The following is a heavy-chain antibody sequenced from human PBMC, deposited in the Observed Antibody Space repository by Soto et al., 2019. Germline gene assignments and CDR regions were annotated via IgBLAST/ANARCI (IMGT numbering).Heavy chain of an antibody. Sequence: GGSLRLSCAASGFTVSSNYMSWVRQAPGKGLEWVSVIYSGGSTYYADSVKGRFTISRDNSKNTLYLQMNSPRAEDTAVYYCAKARIVGANRTPSDYWGQGTLVTVSS. CDR1: GFTVSSNY. CDR2: IYSGGST. V-gene: IGHV3-53*05. D-gene: IGHD1-26*01. J-gene: IGHJ4*02. CDR3: AKARIVGANRTPSDY.